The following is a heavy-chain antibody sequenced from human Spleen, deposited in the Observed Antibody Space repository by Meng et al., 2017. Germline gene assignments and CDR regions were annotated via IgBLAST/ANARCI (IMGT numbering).Heavy chain of an antibody. CDR1: GFSFDDYG. V-gene: IGHV3-20*04. Sequence: GESLKISCAASGFSFDDYGMSWVRQAPGKGLEWVSGINWNGGSTGYADSVNRRFTISKDNAKNSLYLQMNSLRAEDAALYYCARVHYYDSSGYTTNYAFDIWGQGTMVT. D-gene: IGHD3-22*01. CDR2: INWNGGST. CDR3: ARVHYYDSSGYTTNYAFDI. J-gene: IGHJ3*02.